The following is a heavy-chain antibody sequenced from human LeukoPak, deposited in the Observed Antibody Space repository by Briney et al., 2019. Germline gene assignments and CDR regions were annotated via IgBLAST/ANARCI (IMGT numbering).Heavy chain of an antibody. CDR3: AKARVRFLWAFDY. J-gene: IGHJ4*02. V-gene: IGHV3-23*01. Sequence: GGSLRLSCAASGFTFSSYGMSWVRQAPGKGLEWVSAISGSGGSTYYADSVKGRFTISRDNSKNTLYLQMNSLRAEDTAVYYCAKARVRFLWAFDYWGQGTLVTVSS. D-gene: IGHD3-10*01. CDR1: GFTFSSYG. CDR2: ISGSGGST.